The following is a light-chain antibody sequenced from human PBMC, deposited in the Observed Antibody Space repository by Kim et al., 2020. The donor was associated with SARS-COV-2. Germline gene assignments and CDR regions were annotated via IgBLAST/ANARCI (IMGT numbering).Light chain of an antibody. Sequence: RATINCKSSQSLLDSSNNQNYVAWYQQKPGQSPKLLISWSSSRESGVPDRFSGRGSGTDFTLTISSLQADDVAVYFCQQFYSSPYTFGQGTKLEIK. CDR1: QSLLDSSNNQNY. CDR3: QQFYSSPYT. J-gene: IGKJ2*01. CDR2: WSS. V-gene: IGKV4-1*01.